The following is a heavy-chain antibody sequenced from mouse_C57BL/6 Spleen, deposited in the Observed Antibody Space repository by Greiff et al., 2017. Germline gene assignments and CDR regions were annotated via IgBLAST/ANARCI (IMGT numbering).Heavy chain of an antibody. D-gene: IGHD2-3*01. CDR2: IYPSDSET. V-gene: IGHV1-61*01. CDR3: ARKDGYYVDYAMDY. Sequence: QVQLQQPGAELVRPGSSVKLSCKASGYTFTSYWMDWVKQRPGQGLEWIGNIYPSDSETHYNQKFKDKATLTVDKSSSTAYMQLSSLTSEDSAVYYCARKDGYYVDYAMDYWGQGTSVTVSS. J-gene: IGHJ4*01. CDR1: GYTFTSYW.